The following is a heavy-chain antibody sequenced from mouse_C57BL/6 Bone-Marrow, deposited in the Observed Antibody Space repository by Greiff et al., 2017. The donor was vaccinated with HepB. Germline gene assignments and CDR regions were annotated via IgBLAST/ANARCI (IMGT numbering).Heavy chain of an antibody. CDR1: GFTFTDYY. V-gene: IGHV7-3*01. Sequence: EVMLVESGGGLVQPGGSLSLSCAASGFTFTDYYMSWVRQPPGKALEWLGFIRNKANGYTTEYSASVKGRFTISRDNSQSILYLQMNALRAEDSATYYCARYMGPGPDYWGQGTTLTVSS. D-gene: IGHD3-1*01. CDR2: IRNKANGYTT. CDR3: ARYMGPGPDY. J-gene: IGHJ2*01.